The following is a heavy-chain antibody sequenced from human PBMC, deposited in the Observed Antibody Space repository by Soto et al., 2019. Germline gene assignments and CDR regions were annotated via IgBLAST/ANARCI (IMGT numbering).Heavy chain of an antibody. V-gene: IGHV3-30*18. Sequence: GGSLRLSCAASGFTFSSYGMNWVRQAPGKGLEWVAVISYDGSNKYYADSVKGRFTISRDNSKNTLYLEMNSLRAEDTAVYYCAKSGRPTLALVLFFGGSWSWLDPWGQGTLVTVSS. CDR3: AKSGRPTLALVLFFGGSWSWLDP. J-gene: IGHJ5*02. CDR2: ISYDGSNK. D-gene: IGHD3-16*01. CDR1: GFTFSSYG.